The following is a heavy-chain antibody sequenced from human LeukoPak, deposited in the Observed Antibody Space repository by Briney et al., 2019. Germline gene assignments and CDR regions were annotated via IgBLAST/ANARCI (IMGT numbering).Heavy chain of an antibody. D-gene: IGHD3-22*01. CDR1: GFTFSSYP. CDR2: ISYDGSEK. J-gene: IGHJ4*02. CDR3: AREGSSGYYPY. Sequence: GGSLRLSCAASGFTFSSYPMHWVRQAPGKGLEWVVVISYDGSEKHYADPVKGRFTISRDNSKNTLYLQMNSLRAEDTAVYYCAREGSSGYYPYWGQGFLVTVSS. V-gene: IGHV3-30-3*01.